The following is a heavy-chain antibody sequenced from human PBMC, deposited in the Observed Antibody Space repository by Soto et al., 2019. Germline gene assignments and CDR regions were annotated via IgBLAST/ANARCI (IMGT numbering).Heavy chain of an antibody. CDR2: IYYIGST. Sequence: QLQLQESGPGLVKPSDTLSLTCTVPGYSIGSYNLGGWIRQPPGKGLEWIGYIYYIGSTDYNLSRTSRVTLSVDTAKDQFSVTLCALTSADTAVSYCARNSGLKTASLDYWGPRILVTVS. CDR1: GYSIGSYNL. CDR3: ARNSGLKTASLDY. J-gene: IGHJ4*02. D-gene: IGHD2-21*02. V-gene: IGHV4-28*01.